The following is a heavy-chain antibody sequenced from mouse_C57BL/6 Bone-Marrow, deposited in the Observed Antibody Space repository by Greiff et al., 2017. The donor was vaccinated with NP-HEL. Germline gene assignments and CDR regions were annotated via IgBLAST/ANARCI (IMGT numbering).Heavy chain of an antibody. J-gene: IGHJ2*01. CDR2: IYPSDSET. D-gene: IGHD1-1*01. V-gene: IGHV1-61*01. Sequence: QVQLQQPGAELVRPGSSVKLSCKASGYTFTSYWMDWVKQRPGQGLEWIGNIYPSDSETHYNQKFKDKATLTVDKSSSTAYMQLSSLTSEDSAVYYCERPGAYDSSYYFDYWGKGTTLTVPS. CDR1: GYTFTSYW. CDR3: ERPGAYDSSYYFDY.